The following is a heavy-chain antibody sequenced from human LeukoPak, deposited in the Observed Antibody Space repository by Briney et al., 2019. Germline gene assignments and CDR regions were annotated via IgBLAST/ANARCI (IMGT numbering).Heavy chain of an antibody. Sequence: GGSLRLSCAASGFTVTSNYMSWVRQAPGKGLEWVSVIYSGGSIYYSDSVKGRFTISTDNSKNTLYLQMNSLRAEDTAVYYCARGGERLAATRYWGQGTLVTVSS. CDR3: ARGGERLAATRY. J-gene: IGHJ4*02. V-gene: IGHV3-66*01. CDR2: IYSGGSI. CDR1: GFTVTSNY. D-gene: IGHD6-13*01.